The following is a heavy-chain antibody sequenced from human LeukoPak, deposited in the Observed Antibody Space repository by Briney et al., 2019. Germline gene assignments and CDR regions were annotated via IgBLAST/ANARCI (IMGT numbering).Heavy chain of an antibody. J-gene: IGHJ4*02. CDR2: INHSGST. Sequence: SETLSLTCAVYGGSFSGYYWSWIRQPPGKGLEWIGEINHSGSTNYNPSLKSRVTISVDTSKNQFFLKLSSVTAADTAVYYCARGPSSQDYWGQGTLVTVSS. CDR1: GGSFSGYY. D-gene: IGHD2-2*01. V-gene: IGHV4-34*01. CDR3: ARGPSSQDY.